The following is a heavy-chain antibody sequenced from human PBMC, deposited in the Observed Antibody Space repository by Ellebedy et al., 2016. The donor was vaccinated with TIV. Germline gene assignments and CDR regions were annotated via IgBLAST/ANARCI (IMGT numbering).Heavy chain of an antibody. J-gene: IGHJ5*02. V-gene: IGHV3-23*01. CDR3: AKCRATTWYDWFDP. CDR1: GFTFGSFA. D-gene: IGHD6-13*01. CDR2: ITGSGSSA. Sequence: GGSLRLSXAASGFTFGSFAMTWVRQAPGTGLEWVAGITGSGSSADYADSVKGRFTISRDNPKNTLYLQMNSLRAEDTAVYYCAKCRATTWYDWFDPWGQGTLVTVSS.